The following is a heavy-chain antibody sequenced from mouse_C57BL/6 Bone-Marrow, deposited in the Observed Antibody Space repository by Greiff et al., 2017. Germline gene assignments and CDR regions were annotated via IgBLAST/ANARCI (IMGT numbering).Heavy chain of an antibody. Sequence: EVQLQESGPVLVKPGASVKISCKASGYTFTDYYMNWVKQSHGKSLEWIGVINPYNGGTSYNQKFKGKATLTVDKSSSTAYMELNSLTSEDSAVYYCADSNYGYAMDYWGQGTSVTVSS. V-gene: IGHV1-19*01. CDR3: ADSNYGYAMDY. J-gene: IGHJ4*01. CDR2: INPYNGGT. CDR1: GYTFTDYY. D-gene: IGHD2-5*01.